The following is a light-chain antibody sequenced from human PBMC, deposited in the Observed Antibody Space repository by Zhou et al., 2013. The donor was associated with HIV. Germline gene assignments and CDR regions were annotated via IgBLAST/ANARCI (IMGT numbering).Light chain of an antibody. CDR2: AAS. CDR1: QSISSY. CDR3: QQTSSVPRT. J-gene: IGKJ1*01. Sequence: DIQMTQSPSSLSASVGDRVTITCRASQSISSYLNWYQQKPGKAPKLLIYAASSLQSGVPSRFSGSGSGTDFLLSIGSLQPEDFASYYCQQTSSVPRTFGQGTKVDI. V-gene: IGKV1-39*01.